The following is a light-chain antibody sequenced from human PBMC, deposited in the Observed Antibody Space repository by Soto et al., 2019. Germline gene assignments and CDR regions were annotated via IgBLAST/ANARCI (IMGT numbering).Light chain of an antibody. CDR3: QQYNSYSWT. J-gene: IGKJ1*01. CDR1: QSISSW. V-gene: IGKV1-5*01. CDR2: AAS. Sequence: DIQMTQSPSTRSAYVGDTVTITCRASQSISSWLAWYQQKPGKAPKLLIYAASTLQSGVPSRFSGSGSGTEFTLTISSLQPDDFATYYCQQYNSYSWTFGQGTKVDIK.